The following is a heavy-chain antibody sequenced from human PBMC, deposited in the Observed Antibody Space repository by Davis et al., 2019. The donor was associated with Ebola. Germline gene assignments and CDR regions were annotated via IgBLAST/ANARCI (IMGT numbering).Heavy chain of an antibody. CDR3: ARGLLLRYFDWLPYYFDY. CDR1: GFTFSSYA. D-gene: IGHD3-9*01. V-gene: IGHV3-23*01. Sequence: PGGSLRLSCAASGFTFSSYAMSWVRQAPGKGLEWVSAISGSGGSTYYADSVKGRFTISRDNSKNTLYLQMNSLRAADTAVYYCARGLLLRYFDWLPYYFDYWGQGTLVTVSS. J-gene: IGHJ4*02. CDR2: ISGSGGST.